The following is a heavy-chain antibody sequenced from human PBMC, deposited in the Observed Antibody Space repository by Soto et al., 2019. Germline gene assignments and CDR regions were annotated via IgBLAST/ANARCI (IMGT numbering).Heavy chain of an antibody. CDR3: ARGSTAALSFDY. J-gene: IGHJ4*02. Sequence: ASVKVSCKASGYTFTSYDINWVRQATGQGLEWMGWMNPNSGNTGYAQKFQGRVTMTRNTSISTAYMELSSLRSEDTAVYYCARGSTAALSFDYWGQGTLVTVSS. CDR2: MNPNSGNT. CDR1: GYTFTSYD. V-gene: IGHV1-8*01. D-gene: IGHD6-13*01.